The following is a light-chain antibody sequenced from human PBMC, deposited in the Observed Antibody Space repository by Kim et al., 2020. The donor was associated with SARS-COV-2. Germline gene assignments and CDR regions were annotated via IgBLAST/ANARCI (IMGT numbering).Light chain of an antibody. CDR2: RHS. CDR1: DIGDKN. CDR3: QVWDSYTWV. Sequence: SYELTQPLSVSASLGQTARLTCGGTDIGDKNVHWYQQKPGQAPVLVIYRHSHRPSGIPERFSGSKSGNTATLTISGAQPGDEADYYCQVWDSYTWVFGGGTQLTVL. V-gene: IGLV3-9*01. J-gene: IGLJ2*01.